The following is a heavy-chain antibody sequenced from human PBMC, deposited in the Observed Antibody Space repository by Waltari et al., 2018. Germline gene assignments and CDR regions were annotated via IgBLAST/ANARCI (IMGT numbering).Heavy chain of an antibody. CDR2: MNGDGITA. V-gene: IGHV3-74*01. CDR3: ARDPNRKFDY. CDR1: GFTFSNYW. J-gene: IGHJ4*02. Sequence: EVQLVESGGGLVQPGGSLRLSCEASGFTFSNYWMAWVRQAPGKGLVWVSRMNGDGITANYADSVGSRFTICRDNAKNTLHLQMNSLRAEDTAVYYCARDPNRKFDYWGQGTLVTVSS. D-gene: IGHD7-27*01.